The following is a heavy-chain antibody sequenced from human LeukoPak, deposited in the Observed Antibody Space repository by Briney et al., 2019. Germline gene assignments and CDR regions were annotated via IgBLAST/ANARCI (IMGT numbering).Heavy chain of an antibody. V-gene: IGHV3-48*03. CDR3: ARELPPDY. Sequence: PGGSLTLSCATSGFTFSGYEMNWVCQAPGKGLEWVSYISSSVSTTYYADGVKGRFTISRDNAKNSLYLQMNSLRAEDTAVYYCARELPPDYWGQGTLVTVSS. J-gene: IGHJ4*02. CDR2: ISSSVSTT. CDR1: GFTFSGYE.